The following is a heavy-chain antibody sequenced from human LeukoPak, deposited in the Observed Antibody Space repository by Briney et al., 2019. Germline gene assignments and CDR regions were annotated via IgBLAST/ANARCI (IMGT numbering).Heavy chain of an antibody. D-gene: IGHD6-13*01. CDR2: IYPGDSDT. J-gene: IGHJ5*02. Sequence: GESLKISSKASGYSFTINWIGWVRQMPGKGLEWMGIIYPGDSDTRYSPSFQGQVTISADKSMSPAYLQWSSLKAADTALYYCARPGIAAADPELDWFDPWGQRTLVTVSS. V-gene: IGHV5-51*01. CDR3: ARPGIAAADPELDWFDP. CDR1: GYSFTINW.